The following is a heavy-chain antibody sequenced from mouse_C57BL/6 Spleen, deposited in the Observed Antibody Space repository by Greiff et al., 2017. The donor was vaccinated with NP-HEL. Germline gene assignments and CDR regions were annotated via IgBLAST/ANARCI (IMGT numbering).Heavy chain of an antibody. D-gene: IGHD3-2*02. J-gene: IGHJ3*01. CDR3: ARAQATPFAY. Sequence: EVQLVESGGGLVKPGGSLKLSCAASGFTFSSYAMSWVRQTPEKRLEWVATISDGGSYTYYPDNVKGRFTISRDNAKNNLYLQMSHLKSEDTAMYYCARAQATPFAYWGQGTLVTVSA. CDR2: ISDGGSYT. CDR1: GFTFSSYA. V-gene: IGHV5-4*01.